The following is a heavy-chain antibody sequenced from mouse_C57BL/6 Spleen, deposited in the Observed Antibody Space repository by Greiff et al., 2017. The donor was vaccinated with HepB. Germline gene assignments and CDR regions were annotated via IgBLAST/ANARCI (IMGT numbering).Heavy chain of an antibody. D-gene: IGHD1-1*01. CDR3: ARSHYSTRPGAWFAY. J-gene: IGHJ3*01. Sequence: EVKLVESGAELVKPGASVKLSCTASGFNIKDYYMHWVKQRTEQGLEWIGRIDPEDGETKYAPKFQGKATITADTSSNTAYLQLRSLTSEDTAVYYGARSHYSTRPGAWFAYWGQGTLVTVSA. CDR1: GFNIKDYY. CDR2: IDPEDGET. V-gene: IGHV14-2*01.